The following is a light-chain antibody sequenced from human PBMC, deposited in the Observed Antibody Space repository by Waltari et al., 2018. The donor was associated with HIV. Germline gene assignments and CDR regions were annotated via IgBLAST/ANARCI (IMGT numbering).Light chain of an antibody. J-gene: IGKJ1*01. CDR2: GAS. CDR1: QSVSSN. V-gene: IGKV3-15*01. CDR3: QQYNNGPSGT. Sequence: EIVMTQSPATLSVSPGERATLSCRASQSVSSNLAWYQQKPGQAPRLLIYGASTRATVIPARFSGTGSGTECTKTIKSLKSRDIAAYYCQQYNNGPSGTFDQGTKVEIK.